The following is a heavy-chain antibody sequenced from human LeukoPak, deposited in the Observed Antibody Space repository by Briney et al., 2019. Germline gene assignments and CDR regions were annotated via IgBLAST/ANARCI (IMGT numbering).Heavy chain of an antibody. CDR2: ISAYNGNT. CDR1: GYTFTSYG. D-gene: IGHD3-3*01. J-gene: IGHJ4*02. Sequence: ASVKVSCKASGYTFTSYGISWVRQAPGQGLEWMGWISAYNGNTNYAQKLQGRVTMTTDTSTSTAYMELRSLRSDDTAVYYCARDSGYYDFWSGYCVYWGQGTLVTVSS. CDR3: ARDSGYYDFWSGYCVY. V-gene: IGHV1-18*01.